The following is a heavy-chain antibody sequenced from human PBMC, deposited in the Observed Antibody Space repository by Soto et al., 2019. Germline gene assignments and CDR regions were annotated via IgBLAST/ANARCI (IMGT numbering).Heavy chain of an antibody. D-gene: IGHD1-20*01. V-gene: IGHV4-4*02. J-gene: IGHJ4*01. CDR1: GDSISSINW. CDR2: VYHTGTT. Sequence: QVRLQESGPGLVKPSGTLSLTCDVSGDSISSINWWIWVRQPPGKGLQWIGEVYHTGTTNYNPSLKSRVTISVDKSQNHFSLNVTSVTAADTAVYYCARSSGLFGISLLHMWGQRALVTVSS. CDR3: ARSSGLFGISLLHM.